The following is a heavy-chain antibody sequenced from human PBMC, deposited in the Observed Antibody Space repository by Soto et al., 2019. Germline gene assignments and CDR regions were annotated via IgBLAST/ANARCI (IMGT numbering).Heavy chain of an antibody. D-gene: IGHD4-17*01. Sequence: GWSPRLRSAASGFTFSSYSPNWVRQAPGKGLEWVSYISSSSSTIYYADSVKGRFTISRDNAKNSLYLQMNSLRDEDTAVYYCARDLTTVTTIYYGMDVWGQGTTVTVSS. CDR1: GFTFSSYS. CDR2: ISSSSSTI. CDR3: ARDLTTVTTIYYGMDV. V-gene: IGHV3-48*02. J-gene: IGHJ6*02.